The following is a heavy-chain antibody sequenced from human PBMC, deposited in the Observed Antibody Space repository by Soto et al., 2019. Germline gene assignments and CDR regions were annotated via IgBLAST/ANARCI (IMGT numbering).Heavy chain of an antibody. CDR1: GGSISSSNW. Sequence: NPSETLSLTCAVSGGSISSSNWWSWVRQPPGKGLEWIGEIYHSGSTNYNPSLKSRVTISVDKSKNQFSLKPSSVTAADTAPYYCARDSITVVRGVIYAFDISGHGTMVT. CDR2: IYHSGST. D-gene: IGHD3-10*01. V-gene: IGHV4-4*02. J-gene: IGHJ3*02. CDR3: ARDSITVVRGVIYAFDI.